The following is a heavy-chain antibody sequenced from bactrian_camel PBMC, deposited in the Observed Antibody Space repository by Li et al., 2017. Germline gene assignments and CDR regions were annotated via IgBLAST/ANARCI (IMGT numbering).Heavy chain of an antibody. CDR2: INSGGGLT. V-gene: IGHV3S40*01. D-gene: IGHD6*01. CDR1: GFIFRDHY. Sequence: DVQLVESGGGLVQPGVSLRLSCAASGFIFRDHYMNWVRQAPGKGLEWISAINSGGGLTYYADSVKGRFTISRDNAKNTVYLQLNSLKTEDMPCITVQLASVVAGTQAITIGARGPRSPSP. J-gene: IGHJ4*01. CDR3: QLASVVAGTQAIT.